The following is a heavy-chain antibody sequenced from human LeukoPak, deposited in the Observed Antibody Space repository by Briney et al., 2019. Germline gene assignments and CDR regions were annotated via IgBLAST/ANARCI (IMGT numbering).Heavy chain of an antibody. J-gene: IGHJ6*03. CDR3: ARKARGYYYYYIDV. Sequence: SETLSLSCTVSGGSISSYYWSWIRQPPGKGLEWVGYIYYSGSTNYNPSLKSRVTISVDTSKNQFSLKLSSLTAADTAVYYCARKARGYYYYYIDVWGKGTTVTVSS. V-gene: IGHV4-59*01. D-gene: IGHD6-6*01. CDR1: GGSISSYY. CDR2: IYYSGST.